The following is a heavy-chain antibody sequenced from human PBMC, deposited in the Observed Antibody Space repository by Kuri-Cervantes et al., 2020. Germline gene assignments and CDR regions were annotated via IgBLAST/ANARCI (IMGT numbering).Heavy chain of an antibody. CDR1: GFTFSGYS. Sequence: GGSLRLSCAASGFTFSGYSVNWVRQAPGKGLEWVSSISSSSSYKHYADSVKGRFTISRDNAKSSLYLQMNSLRAGDTAVYYCARDAHGVDVWGQGTTVTVSS. CDR2: ISSSSSYK. CDR3: ARDAHGVDV. J-gene: IGHJ6*02. V-gene: IGHV3-21*01.